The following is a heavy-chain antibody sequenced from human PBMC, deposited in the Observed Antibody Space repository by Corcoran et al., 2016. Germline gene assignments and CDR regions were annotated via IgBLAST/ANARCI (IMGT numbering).Heavy chain of an antibody. V-gene: IGHV3-53*01. J-gene: IGHJ4*02. CDR2: IYSGGST. D-gene: IGHD3-16*02. CDR1: GFTVSSNY. CDR3: ARGGKDYVWGSYRYFDY. Sequence: EVQLVESGGGLIQPGGSLRLSCAASGFTVSSNYMSWVRQAPGKGLEWVSVIYSGGSTNYADSVKGRFTISRDNSKNTLYLQMNSLRAEDTAVYYWARGGKDYVWGSYRYFDYWGQGTLVTVSS.